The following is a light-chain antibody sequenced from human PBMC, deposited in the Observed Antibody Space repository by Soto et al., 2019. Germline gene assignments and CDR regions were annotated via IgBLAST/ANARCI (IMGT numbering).Light chain of an antibody. CDR1: QQIRNL. V-gene: IGKV1-5*01. CDR2: DAS. J-gene: IGKJ4*02. Sequence: DIQLTQSPASLHGVLADSVTITCRASQQIRNLLAWYQQKPARPPTPLIFDASTLRTGVPSRFSGSGSATSFSLTIRRLQPEEFATYYCQQSFNCPRTFGAGTKVDIK. CDR3: QQSFNCPRT.